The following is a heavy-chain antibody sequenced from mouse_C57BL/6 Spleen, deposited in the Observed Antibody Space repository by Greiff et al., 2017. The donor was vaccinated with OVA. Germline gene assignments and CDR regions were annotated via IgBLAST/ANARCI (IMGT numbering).Heavy chain of an antibody. CDR3: ARSGDGYDEGFAY. J-gene: IGHJ3*01. CDR2: IYPGDGDT. V-gene: IGHV1-80*01. Sequence: QVQLQQSGAELVKPGASVKLSCKASGYAFSSYWMNWVKQRPGKGLEWIGQIYPGDGDTNYNGKFKGKATLTADKSSSTAYMQLSSLTSEDSAVYFCARSGDGYDEGFAYWGQGTLVTVSA. D-gene: IGHD2-2*01. CDR1: GYAFSSYW.